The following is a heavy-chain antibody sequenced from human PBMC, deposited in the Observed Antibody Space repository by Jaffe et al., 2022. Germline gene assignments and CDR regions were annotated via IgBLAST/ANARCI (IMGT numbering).Heavy chain of an antibody. Sequence: EVQLLETGGGLVQPGGSLRLSCAASGFTFRSYAMSWVRQAPGKGLEGVSGITDSGGSTYYADSVKGRFTISRDNSKNTLYLQMNSLRVEDTALYYCAKRGSSSRGNYYYMDVWGEGTTVTVSS. CDR2: ITDSGGST. D-gene: IGHD2-2*01. V-gene: IGHV3-23*01. J-gene: IGHJ6*03. CDR3: AKRGSSSRGNYYYMDV. CDR1: GFTFRSYA.